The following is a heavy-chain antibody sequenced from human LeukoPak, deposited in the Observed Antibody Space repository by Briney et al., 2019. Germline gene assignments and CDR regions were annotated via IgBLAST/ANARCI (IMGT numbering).Heavy chain of an antibody. CDR2: IYYSGST. CDR3: ARPGYSSGFDY. CDR1: GGSISSSSYY. V-gene: IGHV4-39*01. D-gene: IGHD6-19*01. J-gene: IGHJ4*02. Sequence: SETLSLTCTVSGGSISSSSYYWGWIRQPPGKGLEWIGSIYYSGSTYYNPSLKSRVTISVDTSENQFSLKLSSVTAADTAVYYCARPGYSSGFDYWGQGTLVTVSS.